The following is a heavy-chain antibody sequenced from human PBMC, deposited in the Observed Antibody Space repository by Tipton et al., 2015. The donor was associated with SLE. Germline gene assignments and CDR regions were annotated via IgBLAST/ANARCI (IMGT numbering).Heavy chain of an antibody. D-gene: IGHD2-2*01. CDR1: GDSISNGDDY. V-gene: IGHV4-30-4*08. CDR2: IYYGGGT. J-gene: IGHJ4*02. Sequence: GLVKPSETLSLTCTVSGDSISNGDDYWSWIRQPPGKGLEWIGNIYYGGGTYYNPSLESRVTISLDTSKNQFSLQLNSVTPEDTAVYYCARVWGTGSRGVDYWGQGTLVTVSS. CDR3: ARVWGTGSRGVDY.